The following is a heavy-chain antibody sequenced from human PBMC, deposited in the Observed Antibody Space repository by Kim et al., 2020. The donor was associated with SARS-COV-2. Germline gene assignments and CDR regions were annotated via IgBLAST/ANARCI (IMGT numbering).Heavy chain of an antibody. J-gene: IGHJ3*01. V-gene: IGHV1-2*06. CDR3: ARDREPARGTFGHLHV. CDR2: IDPINGDT. Sequence: ASVKVSCKAFGYSFTYYYIHWLRQAPGQGLEWMGRIDPINGDTNSAPRFQGRVTMTRDTSISTAYLELNGLTSDDTALYYCARDREPARGTFGHLHVWGQGTKVIVA. D-gene: IGHD3-10*01. CDR1: GYSFTYYY.